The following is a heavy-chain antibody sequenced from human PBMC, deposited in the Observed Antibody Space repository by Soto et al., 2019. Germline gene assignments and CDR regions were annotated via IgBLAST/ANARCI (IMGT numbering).Heavy chain of an antibody. D-gene: IGHD2-15*01. J-gene: IGHJ4*02. CDR3: EVRPGYSTGGYY. CDR2: GYNDGDST. Sequence: EVQLVESGGGLVQPGGSLRLSCAASGLTFRTYWLIWVRQAPGKGLVWVSRGYNDGDSTLHAASVTGRFTISRDNAKNTVYLQMSDLRVEDTAMYYCEVRPGYSTGGYYWGRGTLVTVSS. V-gene: IGHV3-74*03. CDR1: GLTFRTYW.